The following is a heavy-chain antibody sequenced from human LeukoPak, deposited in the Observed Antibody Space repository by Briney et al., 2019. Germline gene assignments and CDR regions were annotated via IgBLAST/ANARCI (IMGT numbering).Heavy chain of an antibody. D-gene: IGHD2-21*01. CDR1: GFTFSSYS. CDR3: ARDTNSAGAYSDY. J-gene: IGHJ4*02. CDR2: ISSSSSYI. V-gene: IGHV3-21*01. Sequence: GGSLRLSCAASGFTFSSYSMNWVRQAPGEGLEWVSSISSSSSYIYYADSVKGRFTISRDNAKNSLYLQMNSLRAEDTAVCYCARDTNSAGAYSDYWGQGTLVTVSS.